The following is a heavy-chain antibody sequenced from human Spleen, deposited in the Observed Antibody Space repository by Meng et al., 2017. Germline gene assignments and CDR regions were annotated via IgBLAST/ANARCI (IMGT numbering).Heavy chain of an antibody. D-gene: IGHD3-3*01. CDR1: GFSLIPGGVG. CDR3: AHSPPVCGELIIPDYCDH. J-gene: IGHJ4*02. CDR2: IYWDDDK. Sequence: SGPTLVQPPPTLTLTCTFSGFSLIPGGVGVGWIRQPPGKALEWGALIYWDDDKRYSPSLKSRLTITKDTSRNQVVLTMTNMDPVDTATYYCAHSPPVCGELIIPDYCDHWGQGTLVTVSS. V-gene: IGHV2-5*02.